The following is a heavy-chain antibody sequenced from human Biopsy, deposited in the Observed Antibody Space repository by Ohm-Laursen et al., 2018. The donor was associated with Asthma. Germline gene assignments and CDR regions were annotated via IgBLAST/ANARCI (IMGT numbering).Heavy chain of an antibody. Sequence: SVRVSCKVSGDSFSNYAISWVRQAPGQGLEWMGGLIPVLGTPDHAQMFEGRVTITADESTSTAYMELSSLSSEDTAVYYCARGYSGSDRIVYYYSGLEVWGQGTTVAVSS. CDR1: GDSFSNYA. J-gene: IGHJ6*02. V-gene: IGHV1-69*13. CDR3: ARGYSGSDRIVYYYSGLEV. D-gene: IGHD5-12*01. CDR2: LIPVLGTP.